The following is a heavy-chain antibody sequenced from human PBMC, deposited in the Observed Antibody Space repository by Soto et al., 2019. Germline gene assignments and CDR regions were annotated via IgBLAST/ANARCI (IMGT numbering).Heavy chain of an antibody. CDR3: ARKAKVGHWFDP. V-gene: IGHV4-39*07. Sequence: SETLSLTCTVSGGSISSSSYYWGWIRQPPGKGLEWIGSIYYSGSTYYNPSLKSRVTISVDTSKNQFSLKLSSVTAADTAVYYCARKAKVGHWFDPWGQGTLVTVSS. CDR1: GGSISSSSYY. CDR2: IYYSGST. J-gene: IGHJ5*02. D-gene: IGHD3-10*01.